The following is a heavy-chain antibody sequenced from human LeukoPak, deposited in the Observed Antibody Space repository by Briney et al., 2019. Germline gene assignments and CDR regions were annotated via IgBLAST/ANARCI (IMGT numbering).Heavy chain of an antibody. J-gene: IGHJ4*02. Sequence: ASVKVSCKASGYTFTSYYMHWVRQAPGQGLEWMGIINPSGGSTSYAQKFQGRVTMTRDTSTSTVYMELSSLRSEDTAVYYCAVSSPKPLYSSGWYTFGDFDYWGQGTLATVSS. V-gene: IGHV1-46*01. D-gene: IGHD6-19*01. CDR1: GYTFTSYY. CDR2: INPSGGST. CDR3: AVSSPKPLYSSGWYTFGDFDY.